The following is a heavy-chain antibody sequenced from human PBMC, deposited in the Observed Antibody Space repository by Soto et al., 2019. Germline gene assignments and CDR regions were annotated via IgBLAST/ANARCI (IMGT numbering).Heavy chain of an antibody. V-gene: IGHV6-1*01. Sequence: SQTLSLTCAISGDSVSSNSAAWNWIRPSPSRGLEWLGRTYYRSKWYNDYAVSVKSRITINPDTSKNQFSLQLNSVTPEDTAVYYCAISYYGSGSYFYYGMDVWGQGTTVTVSS. CDR3: AISYYGSGSYFYYGMDV. CDR1: GDSVSSNSAA. CDR2: TYYRSKWYN. D-gene: IGHD3-10*01. J-gene: IGHJ6*02.